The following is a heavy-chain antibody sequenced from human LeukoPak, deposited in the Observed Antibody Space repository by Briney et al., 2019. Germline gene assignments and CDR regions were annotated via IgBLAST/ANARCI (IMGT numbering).Heavy chain of an antibody. CDR2: IYSGGST. Sequence: GGSLRLSCAASEFIVSANYMSWVRQAPGKGLEWVSLIYSGGSTYYADSVKGRFTISRDNSNNTLYLQMNSLRAEDTAVYYCAKVLPIYFSPSSWFDPWGQGTLVTVSS. D-gene: IGHD3-3*01. V-gene: IGHV3-53*01. CDR1: EFIVSANY. J-gene: IGHJ5*02. CDR3: AKVLPIYFSPSSWFDP.